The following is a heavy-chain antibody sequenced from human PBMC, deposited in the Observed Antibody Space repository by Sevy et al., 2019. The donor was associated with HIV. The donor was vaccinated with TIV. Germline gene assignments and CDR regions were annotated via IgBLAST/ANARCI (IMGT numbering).Heavy chain of an antibody. J-gene: IGHJ4*02. V-gene: IGHV3-23*01. CDR1: GFTFSSYA. CDR3: AKDRYIVVVPAATEAFDY. D-gene: IGHD2-2*01. CDR2: ISGSGGST. Sequence: GGPLRLSCAASGFTFSSYAMSWVRQAPGKGLEWVSAISGSGGSTYYADSVKGRFTISRDNSKNTLYLQMNSLRAEDTAVYYCAKDRYIVVVPAATEAFDYWGQGTLVTVSS.